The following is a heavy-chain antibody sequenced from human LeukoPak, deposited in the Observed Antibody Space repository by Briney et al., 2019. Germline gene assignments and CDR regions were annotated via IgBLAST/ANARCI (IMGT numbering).Heavy chain of an antibody. CDR1: GFTFSSYS. Sequence: GGSLRLSCAASGFTFSSYSMSWVRQAPGKGLEWVSYISSSSSTISYPDSVKGRFAISRDNAKNSLYLQMNNLRAEDTAVYYCARDRCTNGVCYTFAYWGQGTLVTVSS. V-gene: IGHV3-48*01. D-gene: IGHD2-8*01. J-gene: IGHJ4*02. CDR2: ISSSSSTI. CDR3: ARDRCTNGVCYTFAY.